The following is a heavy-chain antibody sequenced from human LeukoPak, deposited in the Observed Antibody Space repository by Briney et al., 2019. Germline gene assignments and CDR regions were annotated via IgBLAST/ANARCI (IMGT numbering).Heavy chain of an antibody. D-gene: IGHD2-2*01. CDR2: IYHSGST. V-gene: IGHV4-38-2*01. CDR3: ARNGTNNYFDY. Sequence: SETLSLTCAVSGYSISSGYYWGWIRQPPGKGLEWIGSIYHSGSTHYNPSLKSRVTISVDTSKNQFSLKLNSVTAADTAVYYCARNGTNNYFDYWGQGTLVAVSS. J-gene: IGHJ4*02. CDR1: GYSISSGYY.